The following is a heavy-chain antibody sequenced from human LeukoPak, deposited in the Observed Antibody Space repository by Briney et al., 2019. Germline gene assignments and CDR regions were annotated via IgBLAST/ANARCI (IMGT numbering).Heavy chain of an antibody. CDR2: IYYSGST. D-gene: IGHD1-26*01. CDR3: AREVVGSKVFDY. J-gene: IGHJ4*02. V-gene: IGHV4-59*01. Sequence: SETLSLTCTVSGGSISSYYWSWIRQPPGKGLEWIGYIYYSGSTNYNPSLKSRVTISVDTPKNQFSLKLSSVTAADTAVYYCAREVVGSKVFDYWGQGTLVTVSS. CDR1: GGSISSYY.